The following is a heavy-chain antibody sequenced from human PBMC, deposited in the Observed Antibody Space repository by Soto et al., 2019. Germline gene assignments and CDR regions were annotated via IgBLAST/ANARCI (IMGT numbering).Heavy chain of an antibody. Sequence: PSETLSLTCTVSGGSISSGGYYWSWIRQPPGKGLEWIGYIYYSVRTYYNPSLKSRVTISVDTSKNQFQLKLRSVTAADTDVYYCFRVIRITGSGMDVWGQGTMVTVSS. CDR2: IYYSVRT. V-gene: IGHV4-30-4*01. J-gene: IGHJ6*02. D-gene: IGHD1-20*01. CDR1: GGSISSGGYY. CDR3: FRVIRITGSGMDV.